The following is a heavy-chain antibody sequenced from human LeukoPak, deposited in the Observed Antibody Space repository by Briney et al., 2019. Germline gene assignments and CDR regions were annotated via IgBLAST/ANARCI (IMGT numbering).Heavy chain of an antibody. V-gene: IGHV4-59*01. CDR1: GGSISSYY. D-gene: IGHD3-10*01. CDR3: AKDRQGFGFGEQLDYYYMDV. J-gene: IGHJ6*03. Sequence: PSETLSLTCTVSGGSISSYYWSWIRQPPGKGLEWIGYIYYSGSTNYNPSLKSRVTISVDTSKNQFSLKLTSVTAADTAVYYCAKDRQGFGFGEQLDYYYMDVWGKGTTVTVSS. CDR2: IYYSGST.